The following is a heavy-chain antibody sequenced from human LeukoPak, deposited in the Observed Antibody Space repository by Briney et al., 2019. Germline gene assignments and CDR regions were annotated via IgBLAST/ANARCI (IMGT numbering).Heavy chain of an antibody. CDR1: GGSFSGYY. D-gene: IGHD3-9*01. Sequence: SETLSLTCAVYGGSFSGYYWSWIRQPPGKGLEWIGEINHSGSTNYNPSLKSRVTISVDTSKNQFSLKLSSVTAADTAVYYCARRHYYDILTGCYPGRGFDYWGQGTLVTVSS. V-gene: IGHV4-34*01. CDR3: ARRHYYDILTGCYPGRGFDY. CDR2: INHSGST. J-gene: IGHJ4*02.